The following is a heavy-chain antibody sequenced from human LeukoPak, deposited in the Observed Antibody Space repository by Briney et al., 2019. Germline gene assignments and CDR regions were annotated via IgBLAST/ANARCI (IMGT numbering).Heavy chain of an antibody. J-gene: IGHJ6*04. CDR3: ARVELRYFDWSLGMDV. CDR1: GGTFSSYA. D-gene: IGHD3-9*01. V-gene: IGHV1-69*06. CDR2: IIPIFGTA. Sequence: SVKVSCKASGGTFSSYAISWVRQAPGQRLEWMGGIIPIFGTANYAQKFQGRVTITADKSTSTAYMELSSLRSEDTAVYYCARVELRYFDWSLGMDVWGKGTTVTVSS.